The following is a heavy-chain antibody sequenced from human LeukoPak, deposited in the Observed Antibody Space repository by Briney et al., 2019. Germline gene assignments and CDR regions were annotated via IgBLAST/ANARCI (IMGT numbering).Heavy chain of an antibody. CDR2: IIPIFGTA. V-gene: IGHV1-69*05. Sequence: ASVKVSCKASGGTFSSYAISWVRQAPGQGLEWMGGIIPIFGTANYAQKFQGRVTITTDESTSTAYMELSSLRSEDTAVYYCARHFWSGYYRDYWGQGTLVTASS. D-gene: IGHD3-3*02. J-gene: IGHJ4*02. CDR1: GGTFSSYA. CDR3: ARHFWSGYYRDY.